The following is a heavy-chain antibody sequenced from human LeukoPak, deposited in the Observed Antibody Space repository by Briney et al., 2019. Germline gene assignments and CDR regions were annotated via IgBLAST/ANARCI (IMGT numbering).Heavy chain of an antibody. V-gene: IGHV3-74*01. CDR3: ARAPSEIGGYYPEYFRH. CDR1: GFTFSSYW. D-gene: IGHD3-22*01. J-gene: IGHJ1*01. Sequence: PGGSLRLSCAASGFTFSSYWMHWVRHASGKGLVWVSRIKSDGSTNYVDSVKGRFTISRDNAKNTVSLQMSSLRAEDTGVYYCARAPSEIGGYYPEYFRHWGQGTLVTVSS. CDR2: IKSDGST.